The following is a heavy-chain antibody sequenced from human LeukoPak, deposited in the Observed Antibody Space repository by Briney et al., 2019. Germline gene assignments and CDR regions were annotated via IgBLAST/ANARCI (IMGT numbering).Heavy chain of an antibody. V-gene: IGHV1-45*02. CDR2: ITPFNGNT. D-gene: IGHD3-10*01. J-gene: IGHJ3*02. Sequence: SVKVSCKASGYTFTYRYLHWVRQAPGQALEWMGWITPFNGNTNYAQKFQDRVTITRDRSMSTAYMELSSLRSEDTAMYYCARSDYYGSGSYRAHDAFDIWGQGTMVTVSS. CDR3: ARSDYYGSGSYRAHDAFDI. CDR1: GYTFTYRY.